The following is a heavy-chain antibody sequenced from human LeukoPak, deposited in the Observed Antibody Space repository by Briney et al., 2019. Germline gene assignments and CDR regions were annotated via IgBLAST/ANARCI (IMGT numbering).Heavy chain of an antibody. Sequence: ASVKVSCKASGYNFKTFGFSWVRQAPGQGLEWMGWISAYNGNTNYAQKLQGRVTMTTDTSTSTAYMELRSLRSDDTAVYYCARDLSDTAPDYWGQGTLVTVSS. J-gene: IGHJ4*02. V-gene: IGHV1-18*04. CDR3: ARDLSDTAPDY. CDR1: GYNFKTFG. CDR2: ISAYNGNT. D-gene: IGHD5-18*01.